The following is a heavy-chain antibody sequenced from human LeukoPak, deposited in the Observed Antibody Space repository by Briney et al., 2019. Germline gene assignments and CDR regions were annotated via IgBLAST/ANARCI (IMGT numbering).Heavy chain of an antibody. CDR1: GFTFNNFG. J-gene: IGHJ4*02. V-gene: IGHV3-30*03. CDR2: ISYSGSVQ. CDR3: ARSPRDSRDWTGTLDY. D-gene: IGHD3-22*01. Sequence: GGSLRLSCAASGFTFNNFGMHWVRQAPGKGLEWVSVISYSGSVQFYAVSVKGRFTISRDDSENTVHMQMNRLRVEDTAVYYCARSPRDSRDWTGTLDYWGQGALVTVSS.